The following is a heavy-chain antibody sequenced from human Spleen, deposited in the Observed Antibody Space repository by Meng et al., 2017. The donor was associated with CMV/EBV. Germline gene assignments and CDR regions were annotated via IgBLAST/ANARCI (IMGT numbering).Heavy chain of an antibody. Sequence: GESLKISCTASGFTFSNYWMSWVRQAPGEGLEWVAFIRYDGSNKYYADSVKGRFTISRDNSKNTLYLQMNSLRAEDTAVYYCARASQQLMDWYFDLWGRGTLVTVSS. D-gene: IGHD6-13*01. CDR3: ARASQQLMDWYFDL. V-gene: IGHV3-30*02. CDR1: GFTFSNYW. J-gene: IGHJ2*01. CDR2: IRYDGSNK.